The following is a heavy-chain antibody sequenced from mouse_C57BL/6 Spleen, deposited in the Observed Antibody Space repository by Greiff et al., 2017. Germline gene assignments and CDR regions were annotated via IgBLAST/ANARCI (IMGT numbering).Heavy chain of an antibody. CDR3: ATIYYDYDGYWYFDV. CDR2: ISYDGSN. V-gene: IGHV3-6*01. J-gene: IGHJ1*03. D-gene: IGHD2-4*01. Sequence: EVKLVESGPGLVKPSQSLSLTCSVTGYSITSGYYWNWIRQFPGNKLEWMGYISYDGSNNYNPSLKNRISIPRDTSKNQFFLKLNSVTTEDTATYYCATIYYDYDGYWYFDVWGTGTTVTVSS. CDR1: GYSITSGYY.